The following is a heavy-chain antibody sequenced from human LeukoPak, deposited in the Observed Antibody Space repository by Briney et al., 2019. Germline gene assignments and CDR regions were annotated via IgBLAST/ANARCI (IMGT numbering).Heavy chain of an antibody. CDR2: INHSGST. Sequence: SETLSLTCTVSGGSISITSYYWGWIRQPPGKGLEWIGEINHSGSTNYNPSLKSRVTISVDTSKNQFSLKLSSVTAADTAVYYCARGRHGWSFDYWGQGTLVTVSS. CDR3: ARGRHGWSFDY. D-gene: IGHD6-19*01. CDR1: GGSISITSYY. J-gene: IGHJ4*02. V-gene: IGHV4-39*07.